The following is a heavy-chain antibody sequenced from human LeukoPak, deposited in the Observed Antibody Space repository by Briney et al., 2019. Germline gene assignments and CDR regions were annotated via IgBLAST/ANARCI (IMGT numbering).Heavy chain of an antibody. Sequence: PGGSVRLSCAASGFTFSSFAMTWVRQAPGKGLEWVSSITGNHGATYNEDLVRGQFTISRDNSQNTLYLQIDSLRAEDTAVYYCTKDPNGDYVGAFDPWGQGTLVTVSS. V-gene: IGHV3-23*01. J-gene: IGHJ5*02. CDR3: TKDPNGDYVGAFDP. CDR2: ITGNHGAT. D-gene: IGHD4-17*01. CDR1: GFTFSSFA.